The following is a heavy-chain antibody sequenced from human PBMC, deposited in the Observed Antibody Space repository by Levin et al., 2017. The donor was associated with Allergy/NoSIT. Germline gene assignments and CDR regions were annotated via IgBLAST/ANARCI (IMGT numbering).Heavy chain of an antibody. Sequence: QPGGSLRLSCAASGFTFSGFAMHWVRQASGKGLEWVARIRGKPNSYATTYAASVKSRLHISRDDSKSTAYLQMNSLKTEDTAVYYCTRHRRPCDYLDYWGQGTQVTVSS. V-gene: IGHV3-73*01. CDR2: IRGKPNSYAT. CDR1: GFTFSGFA. CDR3: TRHRRPCDYLDY. J-gene: IGHJ4*02.